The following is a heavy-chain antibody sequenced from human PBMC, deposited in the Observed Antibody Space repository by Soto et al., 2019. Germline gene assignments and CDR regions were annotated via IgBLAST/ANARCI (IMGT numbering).Heavy chain of an antibody. CDR3: ARVESMVRGVIIPNWFDP. J-gene: IGHJ5*02. V-gene: IGHV1-69*02. CDR2: IIPILGIA. D-gene: IGHD3-10*01. CDR1: GGTFSSYT. Sequence: QVQLVQSGAEVKKPGSSVKVSCKASGGTFSSYTISWVRQAPGQGLEWMGRIIPILGIANYAQKFQGRVTITAVKSTSTAYMELSSLRSEDTAVYYCARVESMVRGVIIPNWFDPWGQGTLVTVSS.